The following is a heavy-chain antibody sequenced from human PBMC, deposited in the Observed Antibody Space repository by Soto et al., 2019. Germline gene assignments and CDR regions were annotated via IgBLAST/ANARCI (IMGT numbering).Heavy chain of an antibody. J-gene: IGHJ4*02. V-gene: IGHV4-59*08. CDR3: ARHVQCLGTFDY. CDR1: GGSISSYD. Sequence: QVQLQESGPGLVKPSDTLSLTCTVTGGSISSYDWSWIRQPPGKGLDWIGYIYYSGSTNYNPSLKSRVTISVDTSNNQFSRKLSSVTAADTAVYYCARHVQCLGTFDYGGQGPVVTVSS. CDR2: IYYSGST. D-gene: IGHD6-19*01.